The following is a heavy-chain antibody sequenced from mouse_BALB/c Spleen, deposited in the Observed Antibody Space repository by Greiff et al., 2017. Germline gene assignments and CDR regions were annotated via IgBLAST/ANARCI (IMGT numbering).Heavy chain of an antibody. Sequence: ESGPGLVKPSQSLSLTCSVTGYSITSGYYWNWIRQFPGNKLEWMGYISYDGSNNYNPSLKNRLSITRDTSKNQFFLKLNSVTTEDTATYYCASYYGYYYAMDYWGQGTSVTVSS. D-gene: IGHD1-2*01. CDR2: ISYDGSN. CDR3: ASYYGYYYAMDY. V-gene: IGHV3-6*02. J-gene: IGHJ4*01. CDR1: GYSITSGYY.